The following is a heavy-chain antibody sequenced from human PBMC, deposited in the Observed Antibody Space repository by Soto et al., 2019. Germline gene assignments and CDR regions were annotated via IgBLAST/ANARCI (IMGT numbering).Heavy chain of an antibody. D-gene: IGHD6-13*01. CDR3: ARDRESYSSSWSYLQY. CDR1: RFTFITYS. Sequence: RXLSCEASRFTFITYSMHWVRQAPCKGLEWVAVIWYDGSDKYYGDSVKGRFAISRDNSKNTLYLQMNSLRAEDTAVYYCARDRESYSSSWSYLQYWGQGTVVTVSS. CDR2: IWYDGSDK. V-gene: IGHV3-33*01. J-gene: IGHJ1*01.